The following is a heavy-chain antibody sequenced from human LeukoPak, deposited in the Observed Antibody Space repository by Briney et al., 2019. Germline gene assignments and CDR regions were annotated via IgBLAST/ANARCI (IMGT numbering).Heavy chain of an antibody. Sequence: GGSLRLSCAASGFTFSDYYMSWIHQAPGKGLEWVSYIPNTSSYTSYADSVRGRFTISRDNAKNSLYLQMNSLRAEDTAVYYCARAANTAAGTPTLAIDYWGQGTLVTVSS. CDR2: IPNTSSYT. V-gene: IGHV3-11*05. CDR1: GFTFSDYY. J-gene: IGHJ4*02. CDR3: ARAANTAAGTPTLAIDY. D-gene: IGHD6-13*01.